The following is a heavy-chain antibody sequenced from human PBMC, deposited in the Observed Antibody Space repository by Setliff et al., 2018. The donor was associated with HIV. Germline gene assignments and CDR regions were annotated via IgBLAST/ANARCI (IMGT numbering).Heavy chain of an antibody. D-gene: IGHD1-20*01. CDR2: IYHSGFT. J-gene: IGHJ4*02. V-gene: IGHV4-39*07. Sequence: SETLSLTCSVSGGSISSSTYYWGWIRQPPGQGLEWIGSIYHSGFTYHNPSLKSRITLSVDTSMNQFSLKLSSVTAADTAIYYCARGYGSWDYWGQGTLVTVSS. CDR3: ARGYGSWDY. CDR1: GGSISSSTYY.